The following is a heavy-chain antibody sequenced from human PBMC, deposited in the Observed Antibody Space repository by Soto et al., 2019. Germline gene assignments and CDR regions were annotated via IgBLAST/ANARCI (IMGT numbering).Heavy chain of an antibody. V-gene: IGHV1-46*01. CDR1: GYIFINYY. CDR2: INPNGGST. Sequence: ASVKVSCKASGYIFINYYIHWVRQAPGQGLEWIGIINPNGGSTNYAQKLRGRVTMTRDTSTSTVYMDLSSLRSDDTAVYYCARDPPPLAVADNPYYYYYGMDVWGQGTTVTVSS. J-gene: IGHJ6*02. D-gene: IGHD6-19*01. CDR3: ARDPPPLAVADNPYYYYYGMDV.